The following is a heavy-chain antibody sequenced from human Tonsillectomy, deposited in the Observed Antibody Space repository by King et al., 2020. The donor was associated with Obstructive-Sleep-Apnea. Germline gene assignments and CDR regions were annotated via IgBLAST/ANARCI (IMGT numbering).Heavy chain of an antibody. CDR3: ARGVPYSSGWYPGQNDY. CDR1: GYTFTSYG. Sequence: QLVQSGAEVKKPGASVKVSCKASGYTFTSYGISWVRQAPGQGLEGMGWISAYNGNTNYAQKLQGRVTMTTDTSTGTADMELRSLRSDDTAVYYCARGVPYSSGWYPGQNDYWGQGTLVTVSS. D-gene: IGHD6-19*01. CDR2: ISAYNGNT. V-gene: IGHV1-18*01. J-gene: IGHJ4*02.